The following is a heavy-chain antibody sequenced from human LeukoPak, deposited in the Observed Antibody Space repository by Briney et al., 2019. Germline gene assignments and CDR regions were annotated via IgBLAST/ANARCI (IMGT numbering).Heavy chain of an antibody. Sequence: GGSLRLSCAASGFTFSMHWMHWVRQAPGKGPVWVSRINSDQSDTTCEDSEKGRFTISRDNAKTMLYLQMNNLRAEDTAEYYCARDRVETILTLPPTFESWGQGTLVTVSS. J-gene: IGHJ4*02. CDR2: INSDQSDT. CDR3: ARDRVETILTLPPTFES. CDR1: GFTFSMHW. V-gene: IGHV3-74*01. D-gene: IGHD3-9*01.